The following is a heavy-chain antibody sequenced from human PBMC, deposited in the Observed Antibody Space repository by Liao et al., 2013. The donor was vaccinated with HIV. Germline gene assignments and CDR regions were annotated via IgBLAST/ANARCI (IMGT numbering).Heavy chain of an antibody. D-gene: IGHD2/OR15-2a*01. CDR2: IYTSGST. CDR1: GASISSYY. J-gene: IGHJ4*02. Sequence: QMQESGPGLVKPSETLSLTCNVSGASISSYYWSWIRQPAGKGLEWIGRIYTSGSTNYNPSLKSRATMSVDTSKNQFSLKLRFVTAADTAVYYCARRRLSGESLHWGQGTLVTVSS. CDR3: ARRRLSGESLH. V-gene: IGHV4-4*07.